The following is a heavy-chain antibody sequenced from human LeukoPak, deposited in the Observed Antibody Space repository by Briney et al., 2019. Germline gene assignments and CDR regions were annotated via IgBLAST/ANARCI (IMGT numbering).Heavy chain of an antibody. CDR2: IRYYGSNT. CDR3: AKDGTSYYYIYY. V-gene: IGHV3-30*02. CDR1: GFTFNNYG. D-gene: IGHD2/OR15-2a*01. J-gene: IGHJ4*02. Sequence: PGGSLRLSCAACGFTFNNYGMHWVRQAPGKGLEWLAFIRYYGSNTYYADSVKGRFTVSRDDSKNTLYLQMNSLRGDDTAVYYCAKDGTSYYYIYYWGQGTLVTVSS.